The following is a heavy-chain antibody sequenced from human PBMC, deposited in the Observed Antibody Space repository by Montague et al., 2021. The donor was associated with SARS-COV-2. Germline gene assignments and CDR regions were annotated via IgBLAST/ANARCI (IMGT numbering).Heavy chain of an antibody. Sequence: SETLSLTCTVSGYSINSGYHWGWIRQPPGKGLEWIGRFYHGGSTYYTPSLKSRVTISGDTSKNQFSLKLSSVTAADSAVYYCARAAMNTANNIDYWGQGTLVTVAS. CDR2: FYHGGST. CDR1: GYSINSGYH. V-gene: IGHV4-38-2*02. J-gene: IGHJ4*01. CDR3: ARAAMNTANNIDY. D-gene: IGHD1/OR15-1a*01.